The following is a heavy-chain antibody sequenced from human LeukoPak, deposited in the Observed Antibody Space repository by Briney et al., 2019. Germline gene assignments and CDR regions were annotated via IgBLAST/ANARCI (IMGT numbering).Heavy chain of an antibody. V-gene: IGHV4-34*01. J-gene: IGHJ4*02. CDR1: GGSFSGYY. D-gene: IGHD3-22*01. CDR3: ARGQYYDSSGYFPLDY. Sequence: SETLSLTCAVYGGSFSGYYWSWIRQPPGKGLEWIGEINHSGSTNYNPSLKSRVTISVDTSKNQFPLKLSSVTAADTAVYYCARGQYYDSSGYFPLDYWGQGTLVTVSS. CDR2: INHSGST.